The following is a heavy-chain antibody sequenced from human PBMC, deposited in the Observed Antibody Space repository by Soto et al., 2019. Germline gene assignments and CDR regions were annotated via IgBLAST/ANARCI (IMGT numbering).Heavy chain of an antibody. Sequence: FSSYAISWVRQAPGQGLEWMGGIIPIFGTANYAQKFQGRVTITADESTSTAYMELSSLRSEDTAVYYCARGGAYYDFWSGYPYGMDVWGQGTTVTVSS. J-gene: IGHJ6*02. CDR1: FSSYA. CDR2: IIPIFGTA. CDR3: ARGGAYYDFWSGYPYGMDV. V-gene: IGHV1-69*01. D-gene: IGHD3-3*01.